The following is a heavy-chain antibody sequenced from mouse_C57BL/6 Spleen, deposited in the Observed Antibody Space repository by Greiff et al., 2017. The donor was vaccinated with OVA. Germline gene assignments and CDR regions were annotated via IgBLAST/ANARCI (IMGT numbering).Heavy chain of an antibody. Sequence: QVQLQQSGAELVKPGASVKLSCKASGYTFTEYTIHWVKQRSGQGLEWIGWFYPGSGSIKYNEKFKDKATLTADKSSSTVYMGLSRLTSEDSAVYFCARHEEGYYYGSSAWFAYWGQGTLVTVSA. CDR1: GYTFTEYT. V-gene: IGHV1-62-2*01. J-gene: IGHJ3*01. CDR3: ARHEEGYYYGSSAWFAY. D-gene: IGHD1-1*01. CDR2: FYPGSGSI.